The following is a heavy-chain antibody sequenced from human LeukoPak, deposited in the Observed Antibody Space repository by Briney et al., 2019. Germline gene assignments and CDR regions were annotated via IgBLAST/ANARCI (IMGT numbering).Heavy chain of an antibody. V-gene: IGHV4-39*01. CDR2: IYYSGST. CDR1: GDSISSSNYY. D-gene: IGHD1-26*01. J-gene: IGHJ4*02. CDR3: ARRRGALDY. Sequence: ASDTLSLTCTVSGDSISSSNYYWGWIRQPPGKWLEWIGSIYYSGSTYYNPSLKSRVTISVETSRNQFSLKLSSVTAADTAVYYCARRRGALDYWGQGTLVTVSS.